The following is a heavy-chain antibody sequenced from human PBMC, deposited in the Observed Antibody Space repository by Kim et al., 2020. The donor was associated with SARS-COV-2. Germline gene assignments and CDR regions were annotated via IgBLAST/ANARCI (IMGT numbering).Heavy chain of an antibody. V-gene: IGHV3-43*01. J-gene: IGHJ4*02. CDR3: AKDIMGYSSGWYETGYFDY. CDR2: ISWDGGST. D-gene: IGHD6-19*01. Sequence: GGSLRLSCAASGFTFDDYTMHWVRQAPGKGLEWVSLISWDGGSTYYADSVKGRFTISRDNSKNSLYLQMNSLRTEDTALYYCAKDIMGYSSGWYETGYFDYWGQGTLVTVSS. CDR1: GFTFDDYT.